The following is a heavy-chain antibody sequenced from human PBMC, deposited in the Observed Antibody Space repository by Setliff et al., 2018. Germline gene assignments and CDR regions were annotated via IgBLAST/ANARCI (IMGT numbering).Heavy chain of an antibody. CDR2: ISYDGTIT. Sequence: GGSLRLSCAASGFLYSNNAFHWVRQTPGKGLEWVAVISYDGTITPYVDSVKGRFSISRDNSQNTLYLQMNSLSPEDTALYYCASSSGGNYEAYFDYWGQGTLVTVSS. CDR3: ASSSGGNYEAYFDY. D-gene: IGHD2-15*01. V-gene: IGHV3-30*04. CDR1: GFLYSNNA. J-gene: IGHJ4*02.